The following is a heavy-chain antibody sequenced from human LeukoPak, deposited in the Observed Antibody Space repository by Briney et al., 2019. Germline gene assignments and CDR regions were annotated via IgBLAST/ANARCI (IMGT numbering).Heavy chain of an antibody. Sequence: ASETLSLTCAVYGGSFSGYNWSWIRQPPGKGLEWIGEINHSGSTNYNPSLKSRVTISVDTSKNQFSLKLSSVTAADTAVYYCARPNHKDHCSSTSCYRYCDYWGQGTLVTVSS. J-gene: IGHJ4*02. CDR2: INHSGST. CDR1: GGSFSGYN. CDR3: ARPNHKDHCSSTSCYRYCDY. D-gene: IGHD2-2*02. V-gene: IGHV4-34*01.